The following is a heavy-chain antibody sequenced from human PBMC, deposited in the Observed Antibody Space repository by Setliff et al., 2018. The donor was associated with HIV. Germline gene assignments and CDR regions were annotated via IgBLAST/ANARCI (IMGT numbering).Heavy chain of an antibody. CDR2: IYSTGST. J-gene: IGHJ4*02. V-gene: IGHV4-59*11. Sequence: PSETLSLTCTVSGASITSHYWSWIRQSPGRGLEWIGYIYSTGSTNYNPSLQSRVSISMDASKNKFSLKVTSVTSADTAVYYCAKGAGFYGDYTFDYWGQGTLVTVS. CDR3: AKGAGFYGDYTFDY. D-gene: IGHD4-17*01. CDR1: GASITSHY.